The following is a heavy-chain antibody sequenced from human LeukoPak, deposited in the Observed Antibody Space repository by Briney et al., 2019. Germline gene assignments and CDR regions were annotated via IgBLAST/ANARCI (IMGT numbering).Heavy chain of an antibody. Sequence: TGGSLRLSCAASGFTFSTYSFNWVRQAPGKGLEWVSSISSSFIYIYYADSVRGRFTISRDNAKNSLYLQMDSLRAEDTAVYYCARGGQGNWPTPFDYWGQGTLVTVSS. V-gene: IGHV3-21*01. J-gene: IGHJ4*02. CDR1: GFTFSTYS. D-gene: IGHD1-1*01. CDR2: ISSSFIYI. CDR3: ARGGQGNWPTPFDY.